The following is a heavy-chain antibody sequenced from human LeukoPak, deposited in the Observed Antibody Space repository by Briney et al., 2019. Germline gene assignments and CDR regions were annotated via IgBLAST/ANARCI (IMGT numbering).Heavy chain of an antibody. D-gene: IGHD2-15*01. J-gene: IGHJ6*03. Sequence: PGGSLRLSCAASGFTFSSYAMSWVRQIPGKGLEWVSAISGSDAGTYYADSVKGRFTISKDNSNNTLYLQMNRLRAEDTAVYYCVKNGDRGAYCSGGSCYPYYYYYMDVWGKGTTVTISS. V-gene: IGHV3-23*01. CDR1: GFTFSSYA. CDR3: VKNGDRGAYCSGGSCYPYYYYYMDV. CDR2: ISGSDAGT.